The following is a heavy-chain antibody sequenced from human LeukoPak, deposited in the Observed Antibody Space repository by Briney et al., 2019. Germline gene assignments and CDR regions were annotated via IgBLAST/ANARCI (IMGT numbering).Heavy chain of an antibody. V-gene: IGHV4-59*01. CDR3: ARTTGNYGYYFDY. J-gene: IGHJ4*02. D-gene: IGHD1-7*01. Sequence: PSETLSLTCTVSGGSINYYYWSWIRQPPGKGLEWIGYIYYRGSTNYNPSLNSRVTISVDTSKNQFSLKLTSVTAADTAVYYRARTTGNYGYYFDYWGQGTLVTVSS. CDR1: GGSINYYY. CDR2: IYYRGST.